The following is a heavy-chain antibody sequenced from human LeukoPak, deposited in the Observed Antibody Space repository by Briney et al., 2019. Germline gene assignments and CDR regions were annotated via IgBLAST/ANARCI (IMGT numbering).Heavy chain of an antibody. J-gene: IGHJ4*02. CDR3: ARELGSSPSF. CDR1: GYTFTSYY. Sequence: ASVKVSXKASGYTFTSYYMHWMRQAHGQGLEWMGIINPSGGSTSYAQKFQGRVTMTRDTSTSTVYMELSSLRSEDTAVYYCARELGSSPSFWGQGTLVTVSS. V-gene: IGHV1-46*01. CDR2: INPSGGST. D-gene: IGHD6-6*01.